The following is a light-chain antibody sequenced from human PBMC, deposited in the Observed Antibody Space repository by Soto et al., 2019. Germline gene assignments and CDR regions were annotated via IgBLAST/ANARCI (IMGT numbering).Light chain of an antibody. Sequence: DIQMTQSPSILSASVGDRVTITCRASQSISSWLAWYQQKPGKAPKLLIYDASSLESGVPSRFSGIGSGTEFTLTITSLQPDDFATYYCQQYDSYAWTFGQGTTGDIK. V-gene: IGKV1-5*01. CDR1: QSISSW. CDR2: DAS. CDR3: QQYDSYAWT. J-gene: IGKJ1*01.